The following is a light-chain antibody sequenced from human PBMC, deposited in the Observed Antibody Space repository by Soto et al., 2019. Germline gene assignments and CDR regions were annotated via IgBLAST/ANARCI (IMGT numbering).Light chain of an antibody. CDR2: AVN. V-gene: IGLV2-14*01. CDR3: TSYTTKSTWI. J-gene: IGLJ2*01. CDR1: SSDSGNYNY. Sequence: QSVLTWPASVSGSAGQSITISCTGTSSDSGNYNYVSWYQQHPGKAPQLIIYAVNTRPSGLSNRLSGSKSDNTASLTISGLRDEDEADYYCTSYTTKSTWIFGGGTKVTVL.